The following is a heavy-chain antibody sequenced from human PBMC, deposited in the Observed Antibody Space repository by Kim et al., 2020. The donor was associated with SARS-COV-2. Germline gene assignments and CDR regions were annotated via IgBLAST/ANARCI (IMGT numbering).Heavy chain of an antibody. Sequence: KVQDRVTMTTDTSTSTAYMELRSLRSDDTAVYYCARSVVAVAVTSVEFDYWGQGTLVTVSS. CDR3: ARSVVAVAVTSVEFDY. D-gene: IGHD6-19*01. J-gene: IGHJ4*02. V-gene: IGHV1-18*01.